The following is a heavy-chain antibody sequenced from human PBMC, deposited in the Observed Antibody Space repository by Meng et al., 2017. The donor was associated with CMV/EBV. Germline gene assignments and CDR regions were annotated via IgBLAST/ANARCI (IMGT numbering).Heavy chain of an antibody. CDR1: GGTFSSYA. CDR2: IIPIFGTA. J-gene: IGHJ6*02. D-gene: IGHD5-24*01. Sequence: SVKVSCKASGGTFSSYAISWVRQAPGQGLEWMGGIIPIFGTANYAQKFQDRVTITTDESTSTAYMELSSLRSEDTAVYYCARHIDGYNPFYYYYYGMDVWGQGTTVTVSS. CDR3: ARHIDGYNPFYYYYYGMDV. V-gene: IGHV1-69*05.